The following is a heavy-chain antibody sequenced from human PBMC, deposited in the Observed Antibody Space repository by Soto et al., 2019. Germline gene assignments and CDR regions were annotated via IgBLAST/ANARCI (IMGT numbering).Heavy chain of an antibody. CDR1: GFTFSNAW. J-gene: IGHJ4*02. CDR3: TTDLTAVAGFDY. D-gene: IGHD6-19*01. Sequence: GGSLRLSCAASGFTFSNAWMSWVRQAPGKGLEWVGRIKSKTDGGTTDYAAPVKGRFTISRDDSKNTLYLQMNSLKTEDTAVYYCTTDLTAVAGFDYWGQGTLVTVSS. V-gene: IGHV3-15*07. CDR2: IKSKTDGGTT.